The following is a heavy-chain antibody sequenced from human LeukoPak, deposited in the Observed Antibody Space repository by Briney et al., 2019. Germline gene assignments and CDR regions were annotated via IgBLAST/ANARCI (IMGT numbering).Heavy chain of an antibody. Sequence: PGGSLRLSCAASGFTFSSYGMHWVRQAPGKGLEWVAFIRYDGSNKYYADSVKGRFTISRDNSKNTLYLQMNSLRAEDTAVYYCVKQAYYDILTGYQGLFDYWGQGTLVTVSS. J-gene: IGHJ4*02. V-gene: IGHV3-30*02. CDR2: IRYDGSNK. CDR1: GFTFSSYG. CDR3: VKQAYYDILTGYQGLFDY. D-gene: IGHD3-9*01.